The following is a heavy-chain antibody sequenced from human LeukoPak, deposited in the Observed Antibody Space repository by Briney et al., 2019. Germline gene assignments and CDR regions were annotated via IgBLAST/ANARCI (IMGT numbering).Heavy chain of an antibody. Sequence: GGSLRLSCAVSGFTFSSYWMSWVRQAPGKGLEWVANIKEDGTEKYYQDSVKGRFTISRDNAKNLLYLQMNSLRAEDTAVYYCAREVVLSTSAWFEYWGQGTLVTVSS. CDR1: GFTFSSYW. D-gene: IGHD3-22*01. CDR3: AREVVLSTSAWFEY. J-gene: IGHJ4*02. V-gene: IGHV3-7*01. CDR2: IKEDGTEK.